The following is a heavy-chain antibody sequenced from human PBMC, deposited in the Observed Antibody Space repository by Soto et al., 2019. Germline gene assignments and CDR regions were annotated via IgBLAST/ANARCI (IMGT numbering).Heavy chain of an antibody. V-gene: IGHV1-8*01. Sequence: ASVKVYCKASGYTFTSYDINWVRQATGQGLEWMGWMNPNSGNTGYAQKFQGRVTMTRNTSISTAYMELSSLRSEDTAVYYCASLPWSDYYYDVMDFWGQGTTVPVSS. CDR2: MNPNSGNT. D-gene: IGHD2-8*02. J-gene: IGHJ6*02. CDR1: GYTFTSYD. CDR3: ASLPWSDYYYDVMDF.